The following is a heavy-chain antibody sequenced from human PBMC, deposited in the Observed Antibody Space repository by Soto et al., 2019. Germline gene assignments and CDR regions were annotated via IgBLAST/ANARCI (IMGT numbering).Heavy chain of an antibody. J-gene: IGHJ6*02. V-gene: IGHV1-69*12. CDR3: ATSAARNYYYGMDV. CDR1: GGTFSSYA. Sequence: QVQLVQSGAEVKKPGSSVKVSCKASGGTFSSYAISWVRQAPGQGLEWMGGIIPIFGTANYAQKFQGRVTITADESTSTAYMELSSLRSEDTAVYYCATSAARNYYYGMDVWGQGTTVTVS. CDR2: IIPIFGTA.